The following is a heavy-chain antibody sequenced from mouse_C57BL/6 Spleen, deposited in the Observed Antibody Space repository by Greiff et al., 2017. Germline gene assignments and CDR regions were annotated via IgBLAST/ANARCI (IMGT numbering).Heavy chain of an antibody. J-gene: IGHJ3*01. V-gene: IGHV1-66*01. CDR3: ARGYYGRAWFAY. Sequence: QVQLQQSGPELVKPGASVKISCKASGYSFTSYYIHWVKQRPGQGLEWIGWIYPGSGNTKYNEKFKGKATLTADTSSSTASMQLSSLTSEDSAVYYCARGYYGRAWFAYWGQGTLVTVSA. CDR2: IYPGSGNT. CDR1: GYSFTSYY. D-gene: IGHD1-1*01.